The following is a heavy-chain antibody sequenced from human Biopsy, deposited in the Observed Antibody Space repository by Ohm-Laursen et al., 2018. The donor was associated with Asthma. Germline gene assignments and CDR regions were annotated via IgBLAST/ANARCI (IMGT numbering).Heavy chain of an antibody. CDR1: GLSSSAYY. V-gene: IGHV4-34*01. CDR2: SDHRGNT. D-gene: IGHD3-3*01. Sequence: TLSLTCSMYGLSSSAYYWTWIRQTPGKGLEWIGESDHRGNTNTNATLKSRVTISKAKSANEFSLKMKSVTAADTAIYYCARGPEWSGLDIWGRGTTVTVSS. CDR3: ARGPEWSGLDI. J-gene: IGHJ6*02.